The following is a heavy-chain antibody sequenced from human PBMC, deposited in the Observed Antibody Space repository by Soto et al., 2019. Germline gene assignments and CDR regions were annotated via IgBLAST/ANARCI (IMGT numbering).Heavy chain of an antibody. CDR1: GFTVSSNY. Sequence: EVQLVESGGGLIQPGGSLRLSCAASGFTVSSNYMSWVRQAPGKGLEWVSVIYSGGSTYYADSVKGRFTTSRDNSKNTLYLKMNCLRAEDTAVYYCARNYYDSGGVFAYWGRGTLFTASS. V-gene: IGHV3-53*01. CDR3: ARNYYDSGGVFAY. D-gene: IGHD3-22*01. CDR2: IYSGGST. J-gene: IGHJ4*02.